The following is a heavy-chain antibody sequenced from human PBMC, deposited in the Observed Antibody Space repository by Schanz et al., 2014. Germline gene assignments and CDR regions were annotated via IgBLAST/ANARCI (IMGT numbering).Heavy chain of an antibody. J-gene: IGHJ4*02. V-gene: IGHV3-74*02. D-gene: IGHD1-7*01. CDR2: INSDGTTT. CDR3: AMGGYQLHH. Sequence: EVQLLESGGGLVQPGGSLRLSCAASGFRFDDYAMHWVRQAPGKGLVWVSHINSDGTTTTYADSVKGRFTISRDNAENTLYLQMNSLRVEDTAVYYCAMGGYQLHHWGQGTLVTVSS. CDR1: GFRFDDYA.